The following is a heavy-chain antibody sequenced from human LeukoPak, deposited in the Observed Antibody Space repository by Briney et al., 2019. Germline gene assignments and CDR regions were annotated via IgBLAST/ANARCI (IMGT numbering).Heavy chain of an antibody. CDR1: GYTFISYY. CDR3: ARDLKYSSGWSRNDAFDI. V-gene: IGHV1-46*01. CDR2: INPSGGST. J-gene: IGHJ3*02. D-gene: IGHD6-19*01. Sequence: ASVKVSCKASGYTFISYYMHWVRQASGQGLEWMGIINPSGGSTSYAQKFQGRVTMTRDTSTSTVYMELSSLRSEDTAVYYCARDLKYSSGWSRNDAFDIWGQGTMVTVSS.